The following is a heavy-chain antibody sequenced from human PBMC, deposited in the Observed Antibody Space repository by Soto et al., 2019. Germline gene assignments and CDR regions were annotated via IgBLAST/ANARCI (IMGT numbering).Heavy chain of an antibody. CDR1: GYTFTTYG. V-gene: IGHV1-18*04. J-gene: IGHJ5*02. Sequence: GASVKVSCKASGYTFTTYGISWVRQAPGQGLEWMGWISAYNGNTNYAQKLQGRVTMTTDTSTSTAYMELNSLRAEDTAVYYCARGNRVWFGEYLAWFDPWGQGTLVTVSS. CDR3: ARGNRVWFGEYLAWFDP. D-gene: IGHD3-10*01. CDR2: ISAYNGNT.